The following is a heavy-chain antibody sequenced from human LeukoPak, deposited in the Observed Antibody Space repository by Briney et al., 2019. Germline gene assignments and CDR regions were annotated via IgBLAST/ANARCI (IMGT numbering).Heavy chain of an antibody. Sequence: GGSLRLSCAASGFTFSSYGMHWVRQAPGKGLEWVAVIWYDGSDKYYADSVKGRFTISRDNSKNTLYLQMNSLRAEDTAVYYCARGSTQDPGSASAYYYGMDVWGQGTTVTVSS. CDR2: IWYDGSDK. CDR3: ARGSTQDPGSASAYYYGMDV. J-gene: IGHJ6*02. V-gene: IGHV3-33*01. D-gene: IGHD3-10*01. CDR1: GFTFSSYG.